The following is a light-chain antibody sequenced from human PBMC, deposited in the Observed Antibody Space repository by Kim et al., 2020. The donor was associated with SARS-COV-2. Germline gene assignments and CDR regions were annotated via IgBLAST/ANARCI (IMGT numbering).Light chain of an antibody. V-gene: IGLV10-54*01. CDR1: GNPLGDQG. CDR2: SDN. CDR3: SAWDSSLSVWV. Sequence: RHTATLACTGNGNPLGDQGAAWLQHPQGHPTNLRSYSDNHRPSGISERLSASRSGNTASLTITGLQPEDEDDYYCSAWDSSLSVWVFGGGTQLSV. J-gene: IGLJ3*02.